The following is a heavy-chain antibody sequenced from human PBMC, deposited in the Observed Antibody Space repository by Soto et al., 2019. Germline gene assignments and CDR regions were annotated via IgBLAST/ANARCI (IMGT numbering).Heavy chain of an antibody. V-gene: IGHV1-69*02. CDR3: APFGDPRND. J-gene: IGHJ4*02. Sequence: QIQLVQSGAEVKKPGSSVKVSCKASGSTFSSYTISRVRHAPGQGLERMGRIIPILGIANYTQKFQGRVTITADKSTSTAYMELSSLRSEDTAVYYCAPFGDPRNDWGQGTLVTVSS. D-gene: IGHD3-10*01. CDR2: IIPILGIA. CDR1: GSTFSSYT.